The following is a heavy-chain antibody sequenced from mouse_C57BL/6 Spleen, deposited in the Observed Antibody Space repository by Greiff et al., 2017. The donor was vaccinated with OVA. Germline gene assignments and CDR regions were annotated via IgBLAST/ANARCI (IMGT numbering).Heavy chain of an antibody. CDR1: GYTFTSYW. CDR3: ARWRGTTVPQMGY. CDR2: IDPSDSYP. J-gene: IGHJ4*01. D-gene: IGHD1-1*01. V-gene: IGHV1-50*01. Sequence: QVQLQQPGAELVKPGASVKLSCKASGYTFTSYWMQWVNQRPGKGLEWIGEIDPSDSYPNYTQKFKGKATLTLDTASSTAYMQVSSLTSEDSAVYYCARWRGTTVPQMGYWGQGTTGTVSS.